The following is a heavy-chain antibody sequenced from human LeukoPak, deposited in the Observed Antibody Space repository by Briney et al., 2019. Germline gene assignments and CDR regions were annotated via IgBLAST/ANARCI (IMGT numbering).Heavy chain of an antibody. J-gene: IGHJ4*02. D-gene: IGHD1-26*01. CDR1: GYTFTGYY. CDR3: ARCTSGSFNAQFDY. V-gene: IGHV1-2*02. Sequence: PAASVKVSCKASGYTFTGYYMHWVRQAPGQGLEWMGWINPNSGGTNYAQKFQGRVTMTRDTSISTACMELSRLRSDDTAVYYCARCTSGSFNAQFDYWGQGTLVTVSS. CDR2: INPNSGGT.